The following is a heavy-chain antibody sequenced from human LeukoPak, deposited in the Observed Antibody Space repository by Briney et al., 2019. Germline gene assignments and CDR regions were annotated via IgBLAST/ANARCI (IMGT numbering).Heavy chain of an antibody. CDR2: IYPGDSDT. J-gene: IGHJ4*02. V-gene: IGHV5-51*01. CDR3: ARLVYDSSAYYYDD. CDR1: GYSFTSYW. Sequence: GESLKISCQGSGYSFTSYWIGWVRQMPGKGLEWMGFIYPGDSDTRYSPSFQGQVTISADKSISTAYLQWSSLKASDTAVYYCARLVYDSSAYYYDDWGQGTLVTVSS. D-gene: IGHD3-22*01.